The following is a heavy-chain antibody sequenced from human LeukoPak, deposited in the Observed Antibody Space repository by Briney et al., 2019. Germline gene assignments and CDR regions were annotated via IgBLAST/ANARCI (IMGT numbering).Heavy chain of an antibody. V-gene: IGHV4-34*01. CDR3: ARTDYTFGYGNFDS. J-gene: IGHJ4*02. D-gene: IGHD3-16*01. Sequence: TSETLSLTCTVYGGSLNNYYWTWVRQPPGKGLEWIGEISHSGSTNHNPSLKSRVIISLDTSKNLFSLMLTSVTAADTAVFYCARTDYTFGYGNFDSWGQGTLVTVSS. CDR1: GGSLNNYY. CDR2: ISHSGST.